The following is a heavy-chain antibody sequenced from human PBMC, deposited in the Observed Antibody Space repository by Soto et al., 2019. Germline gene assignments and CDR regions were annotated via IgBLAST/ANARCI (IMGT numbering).Heavy chain of an antibody. CDR1: GGTFSSYA. CDR2: IIPIFGTA. V-gene: IGHV1-69*01. CDR3: ARDGAAETLDY. J-gene: IGHJ4*02. Sequence: QVQLVQSGAEVKKPGSSVKVSCKASGGTFSSYAISWVRQAPGQGLEWMGGIIPIFGTANYAQKFQGRVTITAHESTSTDYMELSSLSSEDTGVYYCARDGAAETLDYWGEGTLVTVSS. D-gene: IGHD1-26*01.